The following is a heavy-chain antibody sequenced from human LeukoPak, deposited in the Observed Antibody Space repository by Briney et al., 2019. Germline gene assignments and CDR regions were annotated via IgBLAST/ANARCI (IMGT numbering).Heavy chain of an antibody. D-gene: IGHD1-26*01. V-gene: IGHV4-34*01. CDR2: INHSGST. CDR3: ARDHVGAPPS. Sequence: PSETLSLTCAVYGGSFSGYYWSWIRQPPGKGLEWIGEINHSGSTNYNPSLKSRVTISVDTSKNQFSLKLSSVTAADTAVYYCARDHVGAPPSWGQGTLVTVSS. J-gene: IGHJ4*02. CDR1: GGSFSGYY.